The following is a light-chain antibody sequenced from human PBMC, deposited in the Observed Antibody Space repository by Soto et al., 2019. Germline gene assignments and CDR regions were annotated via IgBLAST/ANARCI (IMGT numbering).Light chain of an antibody. CDR1: QTISSNY. CDR3: QQYVSWT. Sequence: EIVLTQSPGTLSVSPGERATLSCRASQTISSNYLAWYQQKPGQAPSLLIYGTSSRATGIPDRFSGSGSGTYFTLTISRLEPEDSAIYCCQQYVSWTFGQGTKVEIK. J-gene: IGKJ1*01. CDR2: GTS. V-gene: IGKV3-20*01.